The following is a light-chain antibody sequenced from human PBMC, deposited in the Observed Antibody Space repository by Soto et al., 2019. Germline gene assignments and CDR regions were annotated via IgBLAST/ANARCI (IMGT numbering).Light chain of an antibody. J-gene: IGKJ1*01. CDR2: DAS. V-gene: IGKV1-5*01. CDR3: QQYNNFPGT. CDR1: QSVSAW. Sequence: DIQMTQSPSTLSASVGDRITITCRASQSVSAWVAWYQQKPGKAPKVVIYDASSLESGVPSRFAGSRSGPEFTLTINSLQPDDSATYYCQQYNNFPGTFGQGTTVEIK.